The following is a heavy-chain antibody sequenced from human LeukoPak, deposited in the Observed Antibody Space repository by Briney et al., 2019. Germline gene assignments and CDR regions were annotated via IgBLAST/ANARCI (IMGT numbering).Heavy chain of an antibody. Sequence: GGSLRLSCAASGFTFDDYAMHWVRQAPGKGLEWVSGISWKSGSIGYADSVKGRFTISRDNAKNSLYLQMNSLRAEDTALYYCAKADYSTPQAFDIWGQGTMVTVSS. CDR3: AKADYSTPQAFDI. D-gene: IGHD4-11*01. CDR2: ISWKSGSI. V-gene: IGHV3-9*01. J-gene: IGHJ3*02. CDR1: GFTFDDYA.